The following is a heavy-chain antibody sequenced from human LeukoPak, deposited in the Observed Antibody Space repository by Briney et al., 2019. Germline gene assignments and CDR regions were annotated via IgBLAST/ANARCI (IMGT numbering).Heavy chain of an antibody. CDR2: ISGSGGST. J-gene: IGHJ4*02. D-gene: IGHD2-2*02. V-gene: IGHV3-23*01. CDR3: AKGPSRYCSSTSCYRYFDY. Sequence: SGGCLRLSCAASGFTFSSYAMRWVRQARGKGLGLVSAISGSGGSTYYADTVKGRFTISRDNSKKPLYLQMNSLRADDTAVYCCAKGPSRYCSSTSCYRYFDYWGQGTLVTVSS. CDR1: GFTFSSYA.